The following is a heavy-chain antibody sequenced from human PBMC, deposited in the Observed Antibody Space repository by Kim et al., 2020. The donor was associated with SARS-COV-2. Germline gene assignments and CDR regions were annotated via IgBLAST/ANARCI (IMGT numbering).Heavy chain of an antibody. V-gene: IGHV3-7*01. J-gene: IGHJ4*02. Sequence: GGSLRLSCAASGFTFSSYWMSWVRQAPGKGLEWVANIKQDGSEKYYVDSVKGRFTISRDNAKNSLYLQMNSLRAEDTAVYYCARDLRPGSFLSEVLSYWGQGTLVTVSS. CDR1: GFTFSSYW. CDR2: IKQDGSEK. CDR3: ARDLRPGSFLSEVLSY. D-gene: IGHD3-16*02.